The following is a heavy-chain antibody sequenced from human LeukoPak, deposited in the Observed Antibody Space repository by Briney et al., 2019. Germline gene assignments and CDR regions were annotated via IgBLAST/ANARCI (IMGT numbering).Heavy chain of an antibody. CDR1: GGTFSSYA. V-gene: IGHV1-69*04. CDR3: ASLNHRRSGDFDY. D-gene: IGHD6-25*01. J-gene: IGHJ4*02. CDR2: ITPILGIA. Sequence: SVKVSCKASGGTFSSYAISWVRQAPGQGLEWMGRITPILGIANYAQKFQGRVTITADKSTSTAYMELSSLRSEDTAVYYCASLNHRRSGDFDYWGQGTLVTVSS.